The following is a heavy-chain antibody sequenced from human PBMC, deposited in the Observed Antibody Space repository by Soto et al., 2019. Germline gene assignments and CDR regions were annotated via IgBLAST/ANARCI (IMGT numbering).Heavy chain of an antibody. D-gene: IGHD6-19*01. CDR1: GYTFTGYY. CDR2: INPNSGGT. V-gene: IGHV1-2*04. J-gene: IGHJ4*02. CDR3: ARVPMGSGWAYYFDY. Sequence: QVQLVQSGAEVKKPGASVKVSCKASGYTFTGYYMHWVRQAPGQGLEWMGWINPNSGGTNYAQKFQGWVTMTRDTSISTAYMELSRLRSDDTAVYYCARVPMGSGWAYYFDYWGQGTLVTVSS.